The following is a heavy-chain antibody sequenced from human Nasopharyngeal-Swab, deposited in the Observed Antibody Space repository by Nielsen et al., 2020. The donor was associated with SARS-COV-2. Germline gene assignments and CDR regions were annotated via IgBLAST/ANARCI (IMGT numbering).Heavy chain of an antibody. CDR3: ARVLGDYGDS. J-gene: IGHJ4*02. CDR2: ISSSGSDT. D-gene: IGHD1-26*01. V-gene: IGHV3-23*01. CDR1: GFTFSDYA. Sequence: GGSLRLSCAASGFTFSDYAVSWVRQAPGMGLEWVSAISSSGSDTYYADSVKGRFTISRDNSKNTLYLQMNSLRAEDTAVYYCARVLGDYGDSWGQGTLVTVSS.